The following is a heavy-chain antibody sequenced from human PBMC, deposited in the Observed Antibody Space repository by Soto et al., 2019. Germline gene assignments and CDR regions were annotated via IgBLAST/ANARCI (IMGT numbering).Heavy chain of an antibody. Sequence: GGSLRLSCAASGFTFSSYDMHWVRQATGKGLEWVSAIGTAGDTYYPGSVKGRFTISRENAKNSLYLQMNSLRAEDTAVYYCARDRRRLGWFDPWGQGTLVTVSS. CDR3: ARDRRRLGWFDP. J-gene: IGHJ5*02. V-gene: IGHV3-13*01. D-gene: IGHD6-19*01. CDR2: IGTAGDT. CDR1: GFTFSSYD.